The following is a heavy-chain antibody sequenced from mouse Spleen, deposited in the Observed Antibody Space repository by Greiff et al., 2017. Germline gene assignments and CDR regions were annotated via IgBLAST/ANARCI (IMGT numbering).Heavy chain of an antibody. Sequence: VQRVESGPELVKPGASVKISCKASGYAFSSSWMNWVKQRPGKGLEWIGRIYPGDGDTNYNGKFKGKATFTADTSSNTAYMQLSSLTSEDSAVYYCAINWDGAYWGQGTLVTVSA. J-gene: IGHJ3*01. D-gene: IGHD4-1*02. CDR2: IYPGDGDT. CDR1: GYAFSSSW. V-gene: IGHV1-82*01. CDR3: AINWDGAY.